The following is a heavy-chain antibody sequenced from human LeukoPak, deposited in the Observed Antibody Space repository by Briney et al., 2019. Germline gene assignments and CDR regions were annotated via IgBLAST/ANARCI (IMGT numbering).Heavy chain of an antibody. D-gene: IGHD3-22*01. J-gene: IGHJ6*03. V-gene: IGHV3-49*04. CDR3: TRGYSSGYYLVSHYYYMDV. Sequence: GGSLRLSCTASGFTFGDYAMSWVRHAPGKGLEWVGFIRSKAYGGTTEYAASVKGRFTIPRDDSKNIAYMQMNSLKTEDTAVYYCTRGYSSGYYLVSHYYYMDVWGKGTTVTISS. CDR2: IRSKAYGGTT. CDR1: GFTFGDYA.